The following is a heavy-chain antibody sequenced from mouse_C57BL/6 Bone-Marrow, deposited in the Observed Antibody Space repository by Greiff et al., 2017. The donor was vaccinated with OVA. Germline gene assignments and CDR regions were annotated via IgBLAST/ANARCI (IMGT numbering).Heavy chain of an antibody. Sequence: QVQLLQSGAELARPGASVKLSCKASGYTFTSYGISWVKQRTGQGLEWIGEIYPRSGNTYYNKKFKGKATLTADKSSSTAYMELRSLTSEDSAVYFYAKKRMCYYDSGYHYWGQGTTLTVSS. D-gene: IGHD1-1*01. CDR3: AKKRMCYYDSGYHY. CDR1: GYTFTSYG. CDR2: IYPRSGNT. J-gene: IGHJ2*01. V-gene: IGHV1-81*01.